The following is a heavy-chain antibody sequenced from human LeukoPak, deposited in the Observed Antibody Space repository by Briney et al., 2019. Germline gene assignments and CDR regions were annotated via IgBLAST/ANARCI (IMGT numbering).Heavy chain of an antibody. CDR3: AARPTSEAMAPSDF. CDR2: IKEDGSEK. Sequence: PGGSLRLSCTASGFTFNRDWTAWVRQAPGKGLEWVANIKEDGSEKNYVDSVKGRFTISRDNAKNSLYLQMNSLRAEDTATYYCAARPTSEAMAPSDFWGQGTLVTVSP. V-gene: IGHV3-7*03. D-gene: IGHD2-8*01. CDR1: GFTFNRDW. J-gene: IGHJ4*02.